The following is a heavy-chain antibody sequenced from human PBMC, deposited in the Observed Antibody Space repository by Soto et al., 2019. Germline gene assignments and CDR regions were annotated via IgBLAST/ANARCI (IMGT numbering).Heavy chain of an antibody. V-gene: IGHV3-30*18. J-gene: IGHJ4*02. CDR2: ISNDGSNT. CDR3: ANEPPAIAAGGFDS. CDR1: GFPFSPYG. Sequence: GGSLRLSLVASGFPFSPYGWPWVRRAPGKGLEWVQGISNDGSNTYYGDSVKARFTISRDNSEKTLYLQMNSLRAADNAVYYCANEPPAIAAGGFDSWGQGTLVTVSS. D-gene: IGHD6-13*01.